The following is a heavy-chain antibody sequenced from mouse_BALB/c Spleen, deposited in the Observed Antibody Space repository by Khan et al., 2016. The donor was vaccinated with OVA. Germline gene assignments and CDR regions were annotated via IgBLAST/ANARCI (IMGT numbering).Heavy chain of an antibody. CDR1: GFNIKDTY. Sequence: VQLKESGAALAKPGASVDLSCTASGFNIKDTYIHWVKQRPEQGLEWIGRIAPANGNTKYDPKFQGKATITADTSSNTSYLRLSSLTSEDTAVYFCSLPSGDPRDFDVWDAGTTVTVSS. CDR2: IAPANGNT. J-gene: IGHJ1*01. V-gene: IGHV14-3*02. D-gene: IGHD2-13*01. CDR3: SLPSGDPRDFDV.